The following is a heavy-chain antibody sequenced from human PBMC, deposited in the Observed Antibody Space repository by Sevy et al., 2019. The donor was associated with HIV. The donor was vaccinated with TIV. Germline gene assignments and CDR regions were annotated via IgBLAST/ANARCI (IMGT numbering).Heavy chain of an antibody. Sequence: GGSLILSCAASGFTFSSYGMHWVRQAPGKGLEWVAVIWYDGNNQYYADSVKGRFTISRDNSKNTLYLQMNSLRPEDTAVYYCARGQHHVRWPLDYWGQGTLVTVSS. CDR2: IWYDGNNQ. CDR1: GFTFSSYG. CDR3: ARGQHHVRWPLDY. D-gene: IGHD6-13*01. J-gene: IGHJ4*02. V-gene: IGHV3-33*01.